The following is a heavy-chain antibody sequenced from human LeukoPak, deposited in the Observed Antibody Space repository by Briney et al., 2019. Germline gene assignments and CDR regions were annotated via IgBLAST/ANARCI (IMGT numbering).Heavy chain of an antibody. CDR3: AKGGWLSGSGYDS. V-gene: IGHV3-23*01. J-gene: IGHJ5*02. CDR1: GFPFRTIA. Sequence: GGSLRLSCAASGFPFRTIAMSWARQAPGKRLEWLSTIGAQGGRTYYADSVKGRFTSSRYNSNNTVYLQMNRLRAEDTAGVYCAKGGWLSGSGYDSWGQGTLVTVSS. D-gene: IGHD5-24*01. CDR2: IGAQGGRT.